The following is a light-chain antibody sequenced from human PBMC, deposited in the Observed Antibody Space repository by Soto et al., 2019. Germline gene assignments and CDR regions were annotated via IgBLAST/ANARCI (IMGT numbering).Light chain of an antibody. CDR1: SSDVGGHKY. CDR2: EVS. Sequence: QSALTQPASVSGSPGQSITISCTGTSSDVGGHKYVSWYQQHPDKAPKVLIFEVSNRPSGISNRFSGSKSGNTASLTISGLQDEDEADYYCSSYTSSTTSVVFGGGPKLTVL. CDR3: SSYTSSTTSVV. V-gene: IGLV2-14*01. J-gene: IGLJ2*01.